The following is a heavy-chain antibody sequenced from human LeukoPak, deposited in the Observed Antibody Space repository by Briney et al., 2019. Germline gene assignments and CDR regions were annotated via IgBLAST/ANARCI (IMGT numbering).Heavy chain of an antibody. CDR1: GFTLSSYW. CDR3: AISGDGHNYFDY. J-gene: IGHJ4*02. CDR2: IHSDGTPT. D-gene: IGHD5-24*01. Sequence: GGSLRLSCAASGFTLSSYWMHWVRQAAGKGLVWVSRIHSDGTPTTYADSVKGRFTISRDNAKNTLYLQMNSLRAEDTAVYYCAISGDGHNYFDYWGQGILVTVSS. V-gene: IGHV3-74*01.